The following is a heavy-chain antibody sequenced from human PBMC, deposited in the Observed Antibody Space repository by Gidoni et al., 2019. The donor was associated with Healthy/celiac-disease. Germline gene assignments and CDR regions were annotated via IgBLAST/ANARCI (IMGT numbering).Heavy chain of an antibody. V-gene: IGHV4-34*01. D-gene: IGHD6-13*01. J-gene: IGHJ4*02. CDR2: INHSGST. CDR1: GGSFSGYY. Sequence: QVQLQQWGAGLLKPSETLSLTCAVYGGSFSGYYWSWIRQPPGKGLEWIGEINHSGSTNYNPSLKSRVTISVDTSKNQFSLKLSSVTAADTAVYYCASLEYSSLRFDYWGQGTLVTVSS. CDR3: ASLEYSSLRFDY.